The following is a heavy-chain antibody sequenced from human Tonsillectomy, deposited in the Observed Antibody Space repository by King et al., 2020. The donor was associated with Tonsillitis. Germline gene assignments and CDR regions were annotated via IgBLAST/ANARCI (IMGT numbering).Heavy chain of an antibody. J-gene: IGHJ3*02. CDR3: ARDGKAGGTDAFDI. V-gene: IGHV3-11*06. D-gene: IGHD4-23*01. CDR1: GFTFSDYY. Sequence: VQLVESGGGLVKPGGSLRLSCAASGFTFSDYYMTWIRQAPGKGLEWVSYISGSSSYTNYADSVKGRFTISRDNAKNSLYLQMNSLRAEDTALYYCARDGKAGGTDAFDIWGQGTMVTVSS. CDR2: ISGSSSYT.